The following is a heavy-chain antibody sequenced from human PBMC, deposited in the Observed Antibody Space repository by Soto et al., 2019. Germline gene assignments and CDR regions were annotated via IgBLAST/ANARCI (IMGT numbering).Heavy chain of an antibody. D-gene: IGHD2-2*01. CDR1: GFTFSSYG. J-gene: IGHJ6*03. Sequence: QVQLVESGGGVVQPGRSLRLSCAASGFTFSSYGMHWVRQAPGKGLEWVAVIWYDGSNKYYADSVKGRFTISRDNSKNTLYLQMNSLRAEDTAVYYCAREHCSSTSCYLHYYYMDVWGKGTTDTVSS. CDR2: IWYDGSNK. V-gene: IGHV3-33*01. CDR3: AREHCSSTSCYLHYYYMDV.